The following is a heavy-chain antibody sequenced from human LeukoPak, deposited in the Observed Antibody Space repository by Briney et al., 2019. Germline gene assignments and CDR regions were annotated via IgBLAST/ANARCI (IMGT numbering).Heavy chain of an antibody. J-gene: IGHJ5*02. CDR3: ARGNWGSSWSRWFDP. V-gene: IGHV3-13*01. CDR2: IGTAGDR. Sequence: GGSLTLSCAASGFGFSNYDMHWVRQGTGKGPEWVSSIGTAGDRYYADSVKGRFTISRENAKDSLYLQMNSLRAGDTAVYFCARGNWGSSWSRWFDPWGQGTLVTVSS. D-gene: IGHD6-13*01. CDR1: GFGFSNYD.